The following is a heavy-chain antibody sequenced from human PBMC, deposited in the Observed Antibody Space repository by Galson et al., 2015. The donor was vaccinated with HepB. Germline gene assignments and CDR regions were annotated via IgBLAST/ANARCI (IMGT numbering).Heavy chain of an antibody. Sequence: SLRLSCAAPGFTFSSYAMNWVRQAPGEGLEWVSAISGSGDSAYYADSVKGRFTISRDNSKSTLYLQMNSLRAEDTAVYYCAGTSYYDSSGYYYNSYFDYWGRGTLVTVSS. CDR2: ISGSGDSA. D-gene: IGHD3-22*01. J-gene: IGHJ4*02. CDR3: AGTSYYDSSGYYYNSYFDY. CDR1: GFTFSSYA. V-gene: IGHV3-23*01.